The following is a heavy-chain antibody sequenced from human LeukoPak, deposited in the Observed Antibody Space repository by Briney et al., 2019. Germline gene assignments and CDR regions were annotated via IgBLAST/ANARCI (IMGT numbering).Heavy chain of an antibody. J-gene: IGHJ4*02. Sequence: ASVKVSCKASGYTFTGYYMHWVRQAPGQGLEWMGWINPNSGGTNYAQKFQGRVTMTRDTSISTAYMELSRLRSDDTAVYYCARVHVGYSYGYAGYWGQGTLVTVSS. CDR2: INPNSGGT. CDR3: ARVHVGYSYGYAGY. CDR1: GYTFTGYY. D-gene: IGHD5-18*01. V-gene: IGHV1-2*02.